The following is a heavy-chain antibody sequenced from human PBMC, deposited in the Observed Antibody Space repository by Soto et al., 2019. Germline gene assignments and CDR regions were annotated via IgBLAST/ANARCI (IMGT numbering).Heavy chain of an antibody. CDR3: ARDPYSSGWKRRYYYYGMDV. J-gene: IGHJ6*02. V-gene: IGHV1-2*04. Sequence: ASVKVSCKASGYTFTGYYMHWVRQAPGQGLEWMGWINPNSGGTNYAQKFQGWVTMTRDTSISTAYMELSRLRSDDTAVYYCARDPYSSGWKRRYYYYGMDVWGQGTTVTVSS. CDR2: INPNSGGT. CDR1: GYTFTGYY. D-gene: IGHD6-19*01.